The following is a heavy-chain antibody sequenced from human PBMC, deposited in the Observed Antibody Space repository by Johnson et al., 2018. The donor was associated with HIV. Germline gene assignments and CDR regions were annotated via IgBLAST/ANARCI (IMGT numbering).Heavy chain of an antibody. D-gene: IGHD2-21*01. J-gene: IGHJ3*02. V-gene: IGHV3-30*18. CDR3: AKSIVVVLVGDNDDAFDI. CDR2: ISHDESIE. Sequence: QVQLVESGGGLVQPGRSLRLSCEASGFTFSSYAMHWVRQAPGKGLEWVAFISHDESIEYYADSVKGRFTISRDNPWNTLYLQMNNLTSEDTAVYYCAKSIVVVLVGDNDDAFDIWGQGTMVTVSS. CDR1: GFTFSSYA.